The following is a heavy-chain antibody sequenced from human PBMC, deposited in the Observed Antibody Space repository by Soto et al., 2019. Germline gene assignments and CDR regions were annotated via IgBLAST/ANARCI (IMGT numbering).Heavy chain of an antibody. CDR2: IYRGGDT. D-gene: IGHD3-10*01. V-gene: IGHV3-53*01. CDR1: GFTVSYNY. Sequence: EVQLVESGGGLIQPGGSLRLSCAVSGFTVSYNYMNWVRQAPGKGLEWVSVIYRGGDTFYADSVKGRFTISRDNSKNNLYLQMNSLRAEDTAVYYCARGMYGSGSYYIGDAFDMWGQGTMVTVSS. CDR3: ARGMYGSGSYYIGDAFDM. J-gene: IGHJ3*02.